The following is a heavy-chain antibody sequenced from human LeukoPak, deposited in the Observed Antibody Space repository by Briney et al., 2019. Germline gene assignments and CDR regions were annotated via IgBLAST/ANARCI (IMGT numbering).Heavy chain of an antibody. D-gene: IGHD5-12*01. CDR3: TREYRHEPG. CDR1: GYTFNSYH. J-gene: IGHJ1*01. V-gene: IGHV1-8*02. CDR2: MNANGGNT. Sequence: ASVTVSCKASGYTFNSYHINWVRQPTAQGLEWMGGMNANGGNTGYAQKFQGRFAMTWDTTIGTAYKELGSYRSEDKVVYYCTREYRHEPGWGQGILVTV.